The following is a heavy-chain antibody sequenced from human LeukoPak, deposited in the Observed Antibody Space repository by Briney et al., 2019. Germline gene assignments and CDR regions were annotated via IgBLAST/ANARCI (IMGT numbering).Heavy chain of an antibody. J-gene: IGHJ4*02. CDR1: GGTFSSYA. D-gene: IGHD6-6*01. V-gene: IGHV1-69*04. CDR2: IIPILGIA. CDR3: ARGGTISIAARLRGDPRFDY. Sequence: LVKVSCKASGGTFSSYAISRVRQAPGHGREWMGRIIPILGIANYAQKFQGRVTITADKSTSTAYMELSSLRSEDTAVYYCARGGTISIAARLRGDPRFDYWGQGTLVTVSS.